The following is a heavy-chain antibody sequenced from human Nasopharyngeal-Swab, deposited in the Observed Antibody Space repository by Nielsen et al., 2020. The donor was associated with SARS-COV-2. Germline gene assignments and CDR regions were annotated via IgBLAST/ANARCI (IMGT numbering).Heavy chain of an antibody. J-gene: IGHJ5*02. V-gene: IGHV4-59*12. CDR3: ARERDYYYGSGSYPPDP. D-gene: IGHD3-10*01. Sequence: RQAPGKGLEWIGYIYYSGSTNYNPSLKSRVTISVDTSKNQFSLKLSSVTAAGTAVYYCARERDYYYGSGSYPPDPWGQGTLVTVSS. CDR2: IYYSGST.